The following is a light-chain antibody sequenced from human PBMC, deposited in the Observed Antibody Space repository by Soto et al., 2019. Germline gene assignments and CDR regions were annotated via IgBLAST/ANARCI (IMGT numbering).Light chain of an antibody. CDR1: HSLTSNS. Sequence: ETVLTQSPGTLSLSPGERVTLSCRASHSLTSNSLVWYQQKPGQAPRLLIYAASLRPPGIPDRFSGSGSGTDFTLTITRLAPEDCAVYYCQQFGSSSYTFGQGTKLAIK. CDR3: QQFGSSSYT. CDR2: AAS. V-gene: IGKV3-20*01. J-gene: IGKJ2*01.